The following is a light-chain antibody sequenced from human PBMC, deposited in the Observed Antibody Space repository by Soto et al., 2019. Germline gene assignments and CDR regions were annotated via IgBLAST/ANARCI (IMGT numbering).Light chain of an antibody. V-gene: IGKV3-11*01. CDR1: QSVRGS. CDR2: DAS. J-gene: IGKJ3*01. Sequence: EIVLTQSPATLSLSPGERATLSCRASQSVRGSLAWYQQKPGQAHRLLIYDASNRATGIPARFSGGGSGTDFTLTISSLEPEDFAVYDCQQRSNWPTFGPGTKVDIK. CDR3: QQRSNWPT.